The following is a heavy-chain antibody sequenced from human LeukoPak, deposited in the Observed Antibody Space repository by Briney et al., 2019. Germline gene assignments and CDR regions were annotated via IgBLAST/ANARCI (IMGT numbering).Heavy chain of an antibody. Sequence: PGGSLRLSCAASGFTFDDYGMSWVRQAPGKGLEWVSGINWNGGSTGYADSVKGRFTISRDNAKNSLYLQMNSLRAEDTALYYCARNIVVVPAANNWFDPWGQGTLVTVSS. D-gene: IGHD2-2*01. CDR2: INWNGGST. V-gene: IGHV3-20*04. CDR1: GFTFDDYG. J-gene: IGHJ5*02. CDR3: ARNIVVVPAANNWFDP.